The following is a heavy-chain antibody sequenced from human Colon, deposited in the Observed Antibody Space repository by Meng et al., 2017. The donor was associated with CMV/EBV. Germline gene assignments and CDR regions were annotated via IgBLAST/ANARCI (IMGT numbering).Heavy chain of an antibody. V-gene: IGHV4-39*07. CDR1: ASIINIYFF. D-gene: IGHD3-10*01. CDR2: VYYTGDT. J-gene: IGHJ5*02. CDR3: ASTTSMIRGEGFDP. Sequence: ASIINIYFFCCFFRQPPGELLVLVGTVYYTGDTYYTPSLQGRVIISVDTSTNQFSLSLTSVTAADTAIYYCASTTSMIRGEGFDPWGPGTLVTVSS.